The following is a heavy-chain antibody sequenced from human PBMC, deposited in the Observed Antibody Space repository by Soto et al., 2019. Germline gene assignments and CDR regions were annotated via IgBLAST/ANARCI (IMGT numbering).Heavy chain of an antibody. V-gene: IGHV1-69*04. Sequence: SVKVPCKASGGTXSSYTITWVRQAPGQGLEWMGRIIPILGIANYAQKFQGRVTITADKSTSTAYMELSSLRSEDTAVYYCARDRSYNWFDPWGQGTLVTVSS. CDR1: GGTXSSYT. J-gene: IGHJ5*02. CDR3: ARDRSYNWFDP. CDR2: IIPILGIA.